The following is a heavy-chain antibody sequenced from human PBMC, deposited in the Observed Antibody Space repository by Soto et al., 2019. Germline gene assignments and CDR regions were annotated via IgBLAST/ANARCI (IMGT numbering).Heavy chain of an antibody. Sequence: GGSLRLSCAASGFTFSSYAMSWVRQAPGKGLEWVSAISGSGGITYYADSVKGRFTISRDNSKNTLYLQMNSLRAEDTAVYYYARGPHYGDYVFDYWGQGTLVTVSS. CDR2: ISGSGGIT. D-gene: IGHD4-17*01. J-gene: IGHJ4*02. CDR1: GFTFSSYA. CDR3: ARGPHYGDYVFDY. V-gene: IGHV3-23*01.